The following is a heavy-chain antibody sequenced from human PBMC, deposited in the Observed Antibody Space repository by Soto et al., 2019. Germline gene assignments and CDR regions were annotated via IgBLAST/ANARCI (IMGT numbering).Heavy chain of an antibody. Sequence: PGGSLRLSCATSGFSFSNYAMSWVRQAPGKGLEWVAAITSVGYTYYVESLKGRFTISRDNSKNTLYLQMNSLRAEDTAVYYCAKDLIEYSTSYFDYWGQGTPVTVSS. D-gene: IGHD4-4*01. CDR3: AKDLIEYSTSYFDY. CDR1: GFSFSNYA. CDR2: ITSVGYT. J-gene: IGHJ4*02. V-gene: IGHV3-23*01.